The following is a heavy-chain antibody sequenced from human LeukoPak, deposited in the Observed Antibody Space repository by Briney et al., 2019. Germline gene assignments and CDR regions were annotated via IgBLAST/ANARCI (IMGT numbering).Heavy chain of an antibody. CDR2: ISWNSISI. J-gene: IGHJ4*02. V-gene: IGHV3-9*01. Sequence: GRSLRLSCAASGFTFDDYAMHWVRQAPGKGLEWVSGISWNSISIDYADSVKGRFTISRDNAKNSLYLQMDSLRPEDTALYYCVKGARDSFDSWGQGSLVTVSS. CDR1: GFTFDDYA. CDR3: VKGARDSFDS.